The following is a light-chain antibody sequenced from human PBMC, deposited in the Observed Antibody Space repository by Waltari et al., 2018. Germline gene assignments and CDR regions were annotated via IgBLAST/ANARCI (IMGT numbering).Light chain of an antibody. CDR1: QSISSY. V-gene: IGKV1-8*01. Sequence: AIRITQSPSSLSASTGDQVTITCRASQSISSYLAWYQQKPGKAPKVLIYAASTLQSGVPSRFSGSGSGTDFTLTISCLQSEDFAIYYCQQYYSSPATFGQGTKVEIK. J-gene: IGKJ1*01. CDR2: AAS. CDR3: QQYYSSPAT.